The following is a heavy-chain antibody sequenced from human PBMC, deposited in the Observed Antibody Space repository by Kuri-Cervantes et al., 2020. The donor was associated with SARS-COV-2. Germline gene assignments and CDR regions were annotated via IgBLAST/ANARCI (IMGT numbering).Heavy chain of an antibody. CDR1: GGSISSHY. CDR3: ARDLTYNWNLAHYAFDI. CDR2: IYYSGST. Sequence: GSLRLSCTVSGGSISSHYWSWIRQPPGKGLEWIGYIYYSGSTNYNPSLKSRVTISVDTSKNQFSLKLSFVTAADTAVYYCARDLTYNWNLAHYAFDIWGQGTMVTVSS. V-gene: IGHV4-59*11. J-gene: IGHJ3*02. D-gene: IGHD1-20*01.